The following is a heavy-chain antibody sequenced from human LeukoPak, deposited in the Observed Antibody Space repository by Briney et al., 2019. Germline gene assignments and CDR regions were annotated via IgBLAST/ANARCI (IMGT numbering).Heavy chain of an antibody. V-gene: IGHV1-18*01. Sequence: GASVKVSCKASGYTFTSYGISWVRQAPGQGLEWMGWISAYNGNTNYAQKLQGRVTMTTDTSTSTAYMELRSLRSDDTAVYYCARDWCSGGSCYVIPDYWGQGTLVTVSS. CDR3: ARDWCSGGSCYVIPDY. D-gene: IGHD2-15*01. J-gene: IGHJ4*02. CDR2: ISAYNGNT. CDR1: GYTFTSYG.